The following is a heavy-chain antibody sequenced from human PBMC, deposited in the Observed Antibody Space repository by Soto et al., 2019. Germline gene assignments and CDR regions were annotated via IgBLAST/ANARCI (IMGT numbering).Heavy chain of an antibody. D-gene: IGHD5-12*01. CDR1: GGTFSDLA. J-gene: IGHJ4*02. CDR2: VIPLFGTP. CDR3: ASERVAEMATGGYFDD. Sequence: VHLVQSGTEVKKPGSSVKLSCKTSGGTFSDLAFSWVRQAPGQGLEWMGGVIPLFGTPNYAQSFQGRVTVIADEPSSTVHMELRSLRSEDTAVYYCASERVAEMATGGYFDDWGQGTLVTVSS. V-gene: IGHV1-69*01.